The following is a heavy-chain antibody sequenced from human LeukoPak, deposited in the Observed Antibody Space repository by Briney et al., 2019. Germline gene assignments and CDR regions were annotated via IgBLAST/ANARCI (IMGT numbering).Heavy chain of an antibody. V-gene: IGHV1-69*04. D-gene: IGHD6-19*01. CDR3: ARGLQWLVPGYFDY. J-gene: IGHJ4*02. Sequence: GASVKVSCKASGGTFSSYAISWVRQAPGQGLEWMGRIIPILGIANYAQKFQGRVTITADKSTSTAYMELSSLRSEDTAVYYCARGLQWLVPGYFDYWGQGTLVTVSS. CDR2: IIPILGIA. CDR1: GGTFSSYA.